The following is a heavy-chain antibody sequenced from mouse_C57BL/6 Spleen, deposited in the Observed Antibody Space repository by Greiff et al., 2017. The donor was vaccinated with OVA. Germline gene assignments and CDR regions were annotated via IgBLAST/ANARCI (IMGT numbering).Heavy chain of an antibody. Sequence: EVQGVESGGGLVKPGGSLKLSCAASGFTFSSYAMSWVRQTPEKRLEWVATISAGGSYTYYPDNVQGRFTISRDNAKNNLYLQMSHLKSEDTAMYYCARERDRGYSPFAYWGQGTLVTVSA. CDR2: ISAGGSYT. CDR3: ARERDRGYSPFAY. V-gene: IGHV5-4*01. CDR1: GFTFSSYA. J-gene: IGHJ3*01. D-gene: IGHD2-3*01.